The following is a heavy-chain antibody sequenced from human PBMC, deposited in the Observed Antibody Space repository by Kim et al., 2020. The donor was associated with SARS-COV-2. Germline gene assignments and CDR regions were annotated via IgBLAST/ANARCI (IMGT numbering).Heavy chain of an antibody. J-gene: IGHJ2*01. CDR2: IIPIFGTA. CDR1: GGTFSSYA. CDR3: ARDRSRCSGGSCYSWYFDL. V-gene: IGHV1-69*13. D-gene: IGHD2-15*01. Sequence: SVKVSCKASGGTFSSYAISWVRQAPGQGLEWMGGIIPIFGTANYAQKFQGRVTITADESTSTAYMELSSLRSEDTAVYYCARDRSRCSGGSCYSWYFDLWGRGTLVTVSS.